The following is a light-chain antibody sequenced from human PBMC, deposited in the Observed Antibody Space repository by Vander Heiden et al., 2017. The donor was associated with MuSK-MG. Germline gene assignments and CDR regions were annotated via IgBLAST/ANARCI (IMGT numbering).Light chain of an antibody. CDR2: GNS. CDR1: RSNIGAGYN. CDR3: QAYDSSLSGSILYV. J-gene: IGLJ1*01. Sequence: QSVLTQPPSVSGAPGQRVTISCTGSRSNIGAGYNVHWYQQLPGTAPKLRIYGNSNRPSGVPDRFSGSKSGTSASLAITGLQAEDEADYYCQAYDSSLSGSILYVFGTGTKVTGL. V-gene: IGLV1-40*01.